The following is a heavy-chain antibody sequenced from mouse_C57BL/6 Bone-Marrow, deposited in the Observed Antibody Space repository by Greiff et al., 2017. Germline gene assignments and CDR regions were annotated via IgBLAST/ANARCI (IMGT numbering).Heavy chain of an antibody. D-gene: IGHD1-1*01. CDR2: IYPRSGNT. CDR1: GYTFTSYG. CDR3: ARSDGSSPYWYFDV. J-gene: IGHJ1*03. Sequence: QVQLQQSGAELARPGASVKLSCKASGYTFTSYGISWVKQRTGQGLEWIGEIYPRSGNTYYNEKFKGKATLTADKSSSTAYMALRSLTSEDSAVYFCARSDGSSPYWYFDVWGTGTTVTVSS. V-gene: IGHV1-81*01.